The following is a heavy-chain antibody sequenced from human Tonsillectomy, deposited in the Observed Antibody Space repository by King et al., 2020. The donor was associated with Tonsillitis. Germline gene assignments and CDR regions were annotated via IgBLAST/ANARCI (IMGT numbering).Heavy chain of an antibody. J-gene: IGHJ5*02. V-gene: IGHV1-8*01. CDR1: GYTFTSYD. Sequence: VQLVESGAEVKKPGASVKVSCKASGYTFTSYDINWVRQAPGQGLEWVGWMNPNSGNTGYAQKFQGRVTMTRNTSISTAYMELSSLRSEDTAVYYCARGQYCSGGSGYLGWNWFDPWGQGTLVTVSS. D-gene: IGHD2-15*01. CDR2: MNPNSGNT. CDR3: ARGQYCSGGSGYLGWNWFDP.